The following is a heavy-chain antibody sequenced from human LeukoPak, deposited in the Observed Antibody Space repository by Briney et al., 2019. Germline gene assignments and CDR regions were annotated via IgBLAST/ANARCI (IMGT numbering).Heavy chain of an antibody. CDR3: ARVGSSSSRYYYYMDV. J-gene: IGHJ6*03. D-gene: IGHD6-6*01. V-gene: IGHV3-21*01. CDR2: ISSSSSYI. Sequence: GGSLRLSCAASRSTFSSYSMNWVRQAPGKGLEWVSSISSSSSYIYYADSVKGRFTISRDNAKNSLYLQMNSLRAEDTAVYYCARVGSSSSRYYYYMDVWGKGTTVTVSS. CDR1: RSTFSSYS.